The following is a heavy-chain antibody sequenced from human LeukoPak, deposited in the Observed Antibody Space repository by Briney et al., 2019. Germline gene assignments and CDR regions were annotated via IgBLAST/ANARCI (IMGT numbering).Heavy chain of an antibody. V-gene: IGHV4-59*01. Sequence: SETLSLTCTVSGGSISSYYWSWIRQPPGKGLEWIGYIYYNGSTNYTPSLKSRVTISLDTSKNQFSLKLSSVTAADTAVYYCARAGAQQQLILYFDVWGRGTLVTVSS. D-gene: IGHD6-13*01. CDR3: ARAGAQQQLILYFDV. CDR1: GGSISSYY. CDR2: IYYNGST. J-gene: IGHJ2*01.